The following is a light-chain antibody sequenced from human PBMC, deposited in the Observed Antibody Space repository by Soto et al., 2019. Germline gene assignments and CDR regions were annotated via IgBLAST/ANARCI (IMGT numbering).Light chain of an antibody. Sequence: AIQMTQSPSSLSVSVGDRVTITCRASQDIRNDLDWYQQKPGKAPKLLIYGTSNLQSGVPSRFSGSGSGTDFTLTISSLQPEDFATYYCLQDYNYPYTFGQGTKLEIK. CDR1: QDIRND. J-gene: IGKJ2*01. CDR2: GTS. CDR3: LQDYNYPYT. V-gene: IGKV1-6*01.